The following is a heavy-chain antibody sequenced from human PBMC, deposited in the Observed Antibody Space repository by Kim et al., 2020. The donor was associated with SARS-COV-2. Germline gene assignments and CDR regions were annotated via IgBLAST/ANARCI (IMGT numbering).Heavy chain of an antibody. V-gene: IGHV4-31*03. D-gene: IGHD3-10*01. CDR1: GGSISSGGYY. CDR2: IYYSGST. Sequence: SETLSLTCTVSGGSISSGGYYWSWIRQHPGKGLEWIGYIYYSGSTYYNPSLKSRVTISVDTSKNQFSLKLSSVTAADTAVYYCARGNVESYGSGSFYFDYWGQGTLVTVSS. J-gene: IGHJ4*02. CDR3: ARGNVESYGSGSFYFDY.